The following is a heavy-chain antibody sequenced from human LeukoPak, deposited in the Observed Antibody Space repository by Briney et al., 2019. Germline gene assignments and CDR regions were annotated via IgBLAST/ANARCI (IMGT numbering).Heavy chain of an antibody. Sequence: GGSLRLSCAASGFIFSSFAMSWVRQAPGKGLEWVSAISGNGGSTYYADSVKGRFTISRDNSKNTLYLQMNSLRAEDTAVYYCAKGGDSVWGSDYWGQGTLVTVSS. CDR1: GFIFSSFA. J-gene: IGHJ4*02. CDR3: AKGGDSVWGSDY. V-gene: IGHV3-23*01. D-gene: IGHD3-16*01. CDR2: ISGNGGST.